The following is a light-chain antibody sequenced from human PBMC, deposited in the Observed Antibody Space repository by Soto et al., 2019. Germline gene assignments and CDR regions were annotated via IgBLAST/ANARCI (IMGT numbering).Light chain of an antibody. CDR3: QQSNNWPLT. V-gene: IGKV3-20*01. Sequence: ILLMQSTGTLSLSPGARATLSCRASQTMTRAYLAWYQQKPGQAPRLLIYAASYRATGIPDKFSGSGSGTDFTLTISSLQSEDFAVYYCQQSNNWPLTFGQGTLLEIK. CDR2: AAS. CDR1: QTMTRAY. J-gene: IGKJ5*01.